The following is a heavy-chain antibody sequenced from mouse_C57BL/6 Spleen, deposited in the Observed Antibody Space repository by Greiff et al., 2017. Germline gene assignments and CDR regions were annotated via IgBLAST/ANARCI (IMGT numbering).Heavy chain of an antibody. V-gene: IGHV1-64*01. J-gene: IGHJ2*01. CDR1: GYTFTSYW. CDR2: IHPNSGST. Sequence: VQLQQPGAELVKPGASVKLSCKASGYTFTSYWMHWVKQRPGQGLEWIGMIHPNSGSTNYNEKFKSKATLTVDNSSSTAYMQLSSLTSEDSAVXYCARRAHYYGSSYGVYFDYWGKGTTLTVSS. CDR3: ARRAHYYGSSYGVYFDY. D-gene: IGHD1-1*01.